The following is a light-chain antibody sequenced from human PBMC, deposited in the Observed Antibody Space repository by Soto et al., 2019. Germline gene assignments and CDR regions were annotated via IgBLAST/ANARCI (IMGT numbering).Light chain of an antibody. CDR2: GAS. CDR1: QSVSTN. J-gene: IGKJ4*01. Sequence: EIVMTQSPATLSVSPGERATLSCRARQSVSTNLAWYQQKPGQPPRLRIYGASTRATAIPARFSGSGSETEFTLTISSLQSEDFAVYYCQQYNNWPPLTFGGGTQVEIK. CDR3: QQYNNWPPLT. V-gene: IGKV3-15*01.